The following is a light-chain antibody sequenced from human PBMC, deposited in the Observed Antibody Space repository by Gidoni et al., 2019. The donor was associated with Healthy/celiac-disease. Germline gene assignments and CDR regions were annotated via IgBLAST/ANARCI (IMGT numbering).Light chain of an antibody. Sequence: VLPQSPGTLSLSPGERATLSCRASQSVSSRYLAGYQQKPGQAPRLLIYGASSRATGSPDRFSGRGSGTDVTLTISRMEPEDFAVYYCQQYGSAPQTFXPXTKVDIK. CDR2: GAS. CDR3: QQYGSAPQT. CDR1: QSVSSRY. J-gene: IGKJ3*01. V-gene: IGKV3-20*01.